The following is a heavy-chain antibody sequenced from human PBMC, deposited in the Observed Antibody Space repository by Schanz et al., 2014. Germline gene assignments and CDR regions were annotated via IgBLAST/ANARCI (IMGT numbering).Heavy chain of an antibody. V-gene: IGHV3-64*04. CDR3: ARDRPSGYALDF. D-gene: IGHD5-12*01. CDR1: GFTFSSYA. Sequence: VQLVESGGGLVQPGGSLRLSCSASGFTFSSYAMHWVRQAPGKGLEYVSAISSNGGTTYYADSVKGRFTISRDNSKSTLYLQMNSLRAEDTAVYYCARDRPSGYALDFWGQGTLVTVSS. CDR2: ISSNGGTT. J-gene: IGHJ4*02.